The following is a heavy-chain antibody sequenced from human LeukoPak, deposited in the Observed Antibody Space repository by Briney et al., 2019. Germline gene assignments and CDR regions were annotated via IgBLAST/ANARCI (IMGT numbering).Heavy chain of an antibody. CDR2: INHSGST. CDR3: ARVKGYYYDSSGYYPDAFDI. Sequence: SETLSLTCTVSGGSISSSSYYWGWIRQPPGKGLEWIGEINHSGSTNYNPSLKSRVTISVDTSKNQFSLKLSSVTAADTAVYYCARVKGYYYDSSGYYPDAFDIWGQGTMVTVSS. V-gene: IGHV4-39*07. J-gene: IGHJ3*02. CDR1: GGSISSSSYY. D-gene: IGHD3-22*01.